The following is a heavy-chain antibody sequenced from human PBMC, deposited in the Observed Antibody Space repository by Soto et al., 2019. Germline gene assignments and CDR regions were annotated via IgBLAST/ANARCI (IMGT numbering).Heavy chain of an antibody. V-gene: IGHV3-21*01. J-gene: IGHJ4*02. D-gene: IGHD2-2*01. CDR1: GFAFNNYG. CDR3: AREDSIIIPAVSDF. CDR2: ISKSDYT. Sequence: TGGSLRLSCTVSGFAFNNYGINWVRQAPGKGLEWVSSISKSDYTYYSDSVKGRFAISRDNAKSSVSLQMNTLRVEDTAVHYCAREDSIIIPAVSDFWGQGTLVTVSS.